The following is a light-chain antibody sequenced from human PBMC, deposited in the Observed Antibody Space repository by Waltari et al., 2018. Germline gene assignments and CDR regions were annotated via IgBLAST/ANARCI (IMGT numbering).Light chain of an antibody. V-gene: IGKV1-6*02. J-gene: IGKJ3*01. CDR3: QQRSNWPPG. Sequence: AIQLTQSPSSLSASVGDKVTITCRASQGISVDLAWYQQKPGKAPKLLIYGASSLQSGVPSRFSGGASGSDFTLTISSLQPEDFAVYYCQQRSNWPPGFGPGTKVDIK. CDR1: QGISVD. CDR2: GAS.